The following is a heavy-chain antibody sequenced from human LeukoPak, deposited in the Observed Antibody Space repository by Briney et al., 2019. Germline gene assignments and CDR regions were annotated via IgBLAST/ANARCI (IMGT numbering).Heavy chain of an antibody. D-gene: IGHD1-26*01. CDR3: AKNPESGSHGTYFDY. Sequence: GGSLRLSCAASGFTFSSYAMSWVRQAPGKGLEWVSTIVGSGGSTYYADSAKGRFTISRDNSKNTLYLQMNCLRAEDTAVYYCAKNPESGSHGTYFDYWGQGTLVTVSS. J-gene: IGHJ4*02. CDR1: GFTFSSYA. V-gene: IGHV3-23*01. CDR2: IVGSGGST.